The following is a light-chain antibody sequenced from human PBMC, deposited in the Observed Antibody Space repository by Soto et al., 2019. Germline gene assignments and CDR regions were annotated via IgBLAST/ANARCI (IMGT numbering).Light chain of an antibody. CDR3: HHYGSSPIT. CDR2: GAS. Sequence: EIVLTQSPGTLSLSPGERATLSCRASQSVSSTYLAWYQQNPGQPPRLLIYGASTRASGIPDRFSGGGSGTDFTLTITRLEPEDFAVYYCHHYGSSPITFGPGTKVDIK. CDR1: QSVSSTY. J-gene: IGKJ3*01. V-gene: IGKV3-20*01.